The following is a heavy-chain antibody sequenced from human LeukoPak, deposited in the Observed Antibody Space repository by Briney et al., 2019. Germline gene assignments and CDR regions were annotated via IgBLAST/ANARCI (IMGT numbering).Heavy chain of an antibody. CDR1: GDSISGSNW. CDR2: IYHSGST. J-gene: IGHJ5*02. CDR3: ASQPYYYDSSGSS. Sequence: PSGTLSLTCDVSGDSISGSNWWNRVRQPPGKGLEWIGGIYHSGSTNYNPSLKSRVTISVDTSKNQFSLKLSSVTAADTAVYYCASQPYYYDSSGSSWGQGTLVTVSS. D-gene: IGHD3-22*01. V-gene: IGHV4-4*02.